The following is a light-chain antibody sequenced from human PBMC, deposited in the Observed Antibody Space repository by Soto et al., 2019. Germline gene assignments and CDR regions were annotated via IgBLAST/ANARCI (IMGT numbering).Light chain of an antibody. CDR2: GAS. V-gene: IGKV3-15*01. Sequence: EIVMTQSPATLSVSPGDRATLSRRASQSVSSNLAWYQQKPGQAPRLLIYGASTRATGIPARFSGSGSGTDFTLTISSLQSEDFAVYYCQQYNDWPPYTFGQGTNLEIK. CDR3: QQYNDWPPYT. J-gene: IGKJ2*01. CDR1: QSVSSN.